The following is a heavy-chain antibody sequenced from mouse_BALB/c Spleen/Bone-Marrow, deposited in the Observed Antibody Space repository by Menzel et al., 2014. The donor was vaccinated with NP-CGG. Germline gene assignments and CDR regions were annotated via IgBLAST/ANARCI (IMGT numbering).Heavy chain of an antibody. Sequence: EVQGVESGGGLVKSGGSLKLSCAASGFTFSNYGMPWVRQTPEKRLEWVATISGGGSYTFYSDSVEGRFTISRDNAKNNLYLQLSSLRSEDTALYYCARHAYYDQTEFSFVYWGQGTLVTVSA. CDR2: ISGGGSYT. V-gene: IGHV5-9-2*01. CDR3: ARHAYYDQTEFSFVY. D-gene: IGHD2-4*01. CDR1: GFTFSNYG. J-gene: IGHJ3*01.